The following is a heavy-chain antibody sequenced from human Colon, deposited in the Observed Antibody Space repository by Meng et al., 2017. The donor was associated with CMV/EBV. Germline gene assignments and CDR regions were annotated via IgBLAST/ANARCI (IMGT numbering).Heavy chain of an antibody. CDR2: IYDSRTT. Sequence: SETLSLTCTVSGGSISGNYWTWIRQSPGTGLEWIGYIYDSRTTNYSPSLKSRVTMSLDTSKNQFSLKLSSVTAADSAVYYCARDRPYAYYYFGLDVWGRGTMVTVSS. D-gene: IGHD2-2*01. V-gene: IGHV4-59*01. CDR1: GGSISGNY. J-gene: IGHJ6*02. CDR3: ARDRPYAYYYFGLDV.